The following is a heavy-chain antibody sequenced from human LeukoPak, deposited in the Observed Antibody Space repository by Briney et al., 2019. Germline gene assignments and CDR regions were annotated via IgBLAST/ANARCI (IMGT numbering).Heavy chain of an antibody. J-gene: IGHJ4*02. CDR3: AAGTAADF. CDR1: GFTFSDYY. V-gene: IGHV3-11*03. CDR2: ISSSSSYT. D-gene: IGHD6-25*01. Sequence: PGGSLRLSCAASGFTFSDYYMNWIRQAPGKGLEWISYISSSSSYTDYADSVKGRFTISRDNAKSALYLQLNSLRFEDTAVYYCAAGTAADFWGQGTLVTVSS.